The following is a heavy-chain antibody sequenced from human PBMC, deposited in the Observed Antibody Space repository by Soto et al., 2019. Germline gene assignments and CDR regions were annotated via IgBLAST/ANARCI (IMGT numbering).Heavy chain of an antibody. CDR3: ARDGIAARPRDCNWFDH. J-gene: IGHJ5*02. D-gene: IGHD6-6*01. V-gene: IGHV4-31*03. CDR2: IYYSGRT. CDR1: GGSISSGGYY. Sequence: SETLSLTCTVSGGSISSGGYYWSWIRQHTGKGLEWIGYIYYSGRTYYNPSLKSRVTISVDTSKNQFSLKLSSVTAAATAEYYCARDGIAARPRDCNWFDHWGQGTLVTVAS.